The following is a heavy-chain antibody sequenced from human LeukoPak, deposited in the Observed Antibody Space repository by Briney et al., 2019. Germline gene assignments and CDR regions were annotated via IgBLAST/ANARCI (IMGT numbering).Heavy chain of an antibody. V-gene: IGHV3-7*01. CDR1: GFSFSTYW. D-gene: IGHD1-1*01. CDR2: IKQDGSDE. CDR3: TRSTAGLDY. J-gene: IGHJ4*02. Sequence: GRSLRLSCAASGFSFSTYWMSWVRQAPGKGLEWLANIKQDGSDEYYVDSVKGRFTISRDNAKNSLYLQMNSLRAEDTAVYFCTRSTAGLDYWGQGTLVTVSS.